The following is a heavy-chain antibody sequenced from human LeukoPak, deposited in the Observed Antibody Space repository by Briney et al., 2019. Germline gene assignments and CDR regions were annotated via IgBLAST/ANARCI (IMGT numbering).Heavy chain of an antibody. CDR3: AGDREFNYYYYMDV. CDR1: GGSISSSSYY. J-gene: IGHJ6*03. D-gene: IGHD3-10*01. CDR2: IYYSGST. V-gene: IGHV4-39*07. Sequence: SETLSLTCTVSGGSISSSSYYWGWIRQPPGKGLEWIGSIYYSGSTYYNPSLKSRVTISVDTSKNQFSLKLSSVTAADTAVYYCAGDREFNYYYYMDVWGKGTTVTVSS.